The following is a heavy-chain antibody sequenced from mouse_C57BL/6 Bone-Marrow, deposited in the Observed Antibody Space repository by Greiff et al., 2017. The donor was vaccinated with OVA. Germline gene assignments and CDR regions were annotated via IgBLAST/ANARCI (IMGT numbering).Heavy chain of an antibody. J-gene: IGHJ3*01. CDR1: GFTFSDYY. CDR3: ARHRDYYDYDEFAY. CDR2: ISNGGGSN. V-gene: IGHV5-12*01. D-gene: IGHD2-4*01. Sequence: EVKLMESGGGLVQPGGSLKLSCAASGFTFSDYYMYWVRQTPDKRLEWVAYISNGGGSNYYPDTVKGRFTISRDNAKNTLYLQMSRLKSVYTAMSYCARHRDYYDYDEFAYWGQGTLVTVSA.